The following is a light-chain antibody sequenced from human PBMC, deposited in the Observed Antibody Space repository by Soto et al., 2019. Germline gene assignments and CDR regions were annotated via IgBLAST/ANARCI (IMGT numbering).Light chain of an antibody. Sequence: VVMTQSPPTLSVSPGERATLSCRASESVSRNLAWYQQKPGQTPRLLIYGISTRAAGIADRFSGSGSGTDFTLTIIRLEPEDFAVYYCAQYSSSPRTFGQGTKVDI. CDR2: GIS. J-gene: IGKJ1*01. V-gene: IGKV3D-15*01. CDR3: AQYSSSPRT. CDR1: ESVSRN.